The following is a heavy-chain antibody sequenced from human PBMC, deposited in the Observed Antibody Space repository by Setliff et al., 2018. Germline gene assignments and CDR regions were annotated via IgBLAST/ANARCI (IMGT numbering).Heavy chain of an antibody. Sequence: GGSLRLSCTASGFTFGDYAMSWVRQAPGKGLEWISAITHSGWDTYHADSVKGRFTISRANSQNTLFLQMNSLRVEDTAVYFCVKGSSDSRPYYFDYWGQGMLVTVSS. CDR1: GFTFGDYA. J-gene: IGHJ4*02. V-gene: IGHV3-23*01. CDR3: VKGSSDSRPYYFDY. D-gene: IGHD2-2*01. CDR2: ITHSGWDT.